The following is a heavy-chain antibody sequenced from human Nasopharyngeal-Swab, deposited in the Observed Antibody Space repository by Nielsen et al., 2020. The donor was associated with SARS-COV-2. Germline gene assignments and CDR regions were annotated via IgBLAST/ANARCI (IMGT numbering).Heavy chain of an antibody. V-gene: IGHV3-23*01. CDR3: ATERDAFDS. Sequence: GESLKISCAASGFTFDTYEMSWVRQAPGKGPEWVSLIGGGGGYTNYADSVKGRFTISRDNSENTLYLQMNSLRPEDTAVYYCATERDAFDSWGQGTLVTVSS. CDR1: GFTFDTYE. J-gene: IGHJ4*02. CDR2: IGGGGGYT.